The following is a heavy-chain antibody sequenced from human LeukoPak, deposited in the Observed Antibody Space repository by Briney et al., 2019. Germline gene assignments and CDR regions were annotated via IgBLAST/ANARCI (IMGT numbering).Heavy chain of an antibody. J-gene: IGHJ4*02. CDR2: ISYDGSNK. D-gene: IGHD2-21*01. CDR1: GFTFSSYA. V-gene: IGHV3-30*04. Sequence: PGGSLRLSCAASGFTFSSYAMHWVRQAPGKGLEWVAVISYDGSNKYYADSVKGRFTISRDNSKNTLYLQMNSLRAEDTAVYYCARDWDVVVIRLTLLDWGQGTLVTVSS. CDR3: ARDWDVVVIRLTLLD.